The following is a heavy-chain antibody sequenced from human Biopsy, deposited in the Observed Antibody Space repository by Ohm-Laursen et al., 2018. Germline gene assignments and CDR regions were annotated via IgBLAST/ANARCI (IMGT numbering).Heavy chain of an antibody. V-gene: IGHV4-61*01. J-gene: IGHJ3*02. CDR1: DASASSGRYY. Sequence: SETLSLTCTVSDASASSGRYYWTWIRQPPRKPLEWIGYFYSSGTTRYNPPLESRLSISMDTSKNEVSLRLTSMTAADTAVYFCARAPADQYAARNYYSSHAFDMWGQGTKVTVSS. CDR2: FYSSGTT. CDR3: ARAPADQYAARNYYSSHAFDM. D-gene: IGHD3-10*01.